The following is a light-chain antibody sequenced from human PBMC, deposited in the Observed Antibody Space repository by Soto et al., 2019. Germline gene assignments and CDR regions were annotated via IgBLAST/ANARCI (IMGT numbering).Light chain of an antibody. J-gene: IGLJ1*01. CDR2: GNS. CDR3: QSYGSSLSGYV. Sequence: VLTQPPSVSGAPRQRVTISCTGSSSNIGAGYDVHWYQQLPGTAPKLLIYGNSNRPSGVPDRFSGSKSGTSASLAITGLQAEDEADYYCQSYGSSLSGYVFGTGTRSPS. CDR1: SSNIGAGYD. V-gene: IGLV1-40*01.